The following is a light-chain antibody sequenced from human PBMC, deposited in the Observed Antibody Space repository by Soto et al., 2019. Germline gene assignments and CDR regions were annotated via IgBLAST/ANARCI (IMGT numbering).Light chain of an antibody. CDR3: QQYNSYPS. CDR2: DAS. V-gene: IGKV1-5*01. Sequence: DIRMTQSPSILSASVGDRVTLTCRASQSIGSWLAWYQQKPGKAPNLLIYDASTLESGVPSRFSGSGSGTDFTLTITSLHPDDSATYYCQQYNSYPSFGQGTKVDIK. CDR1: QSIGSW. J-gene: IGKJ1*01.